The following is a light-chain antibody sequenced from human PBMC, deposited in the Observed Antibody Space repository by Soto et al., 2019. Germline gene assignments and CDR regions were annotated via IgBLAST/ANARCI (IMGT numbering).Light chain of an antibody. CDR2: ASS. Sequence: SHAPSTLSSSKGERATLSCRASQSLSSNFLAWYQQKPGPPPSLLIYASSTRATGFPDRFSGSGSGTDFTLTISLLPPDDFATYYCQQYNIYSAFGQGTIVDVK. J-gene: IGKJ1*01. V-gene: IGKV3D-7*01. CDR1: QSLSSNF. CDR3: QQYNIYSA.